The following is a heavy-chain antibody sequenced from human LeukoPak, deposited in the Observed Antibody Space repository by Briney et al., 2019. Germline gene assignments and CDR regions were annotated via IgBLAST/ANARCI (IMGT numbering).Heavy chain of an antibody. Sequence: ASVKVSCKASGYTFTGYYMHWVRQAPGQGLELMGWINPNSGGTNYAQKFQGRVTMTRDTSISTAYMELSRLRSDDTAVYYCARVPGCSSTSCYPTGDYWGQGTLVTVSS. J-gene: IGHJ4*02. CDR3: ARVPGCSSTSCYPTGDY. CDR2: INPNSGGT. D-gene: IGHD2-2*01. V-gene: IGHV1-2*02. CDR1: GYTFTGYY.